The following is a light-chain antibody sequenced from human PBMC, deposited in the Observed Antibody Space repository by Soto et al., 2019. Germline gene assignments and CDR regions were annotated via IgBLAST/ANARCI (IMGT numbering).Light chain of an antibody. CDR3: RSYAVSDSLV. J-gene: IGLJ2*01. CDR2: EVN. Sequence: QSALTQPPSASGSPGQSVTISCTGTSSDVGGYDYVSWYQQHPGKVPKLVIYEVNKRPSGVPDRFSGSKSGNTASLTVSGLQTEDEADYYCRSYAVSDSLVFGGGTKPTVL. CDR1: SSDVGGYDY. V-gene: IGLV2-8*01.